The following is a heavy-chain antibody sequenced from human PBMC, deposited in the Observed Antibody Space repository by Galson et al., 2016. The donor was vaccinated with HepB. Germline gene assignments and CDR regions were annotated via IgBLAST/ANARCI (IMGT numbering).Heavy chain of an antibody. Sequence: SLRLSCAGAGFSFRSYDMHWVRQTAGRGLEWVSSIDTADNTFYAVSMKGRLTIPRENDKNSMHLQIHSLRAEDTAVYFCARDSLGGFRPFDYWGQGTLVTVSS. V-gene: IGHV3-13*01. J-gene: IGHJ4*02. D-gene: IGHD2-15*01. CDR2: IDTADNT. CDR3: ARDSLGGFRPFDY. CDR1: GFSFRSYD.